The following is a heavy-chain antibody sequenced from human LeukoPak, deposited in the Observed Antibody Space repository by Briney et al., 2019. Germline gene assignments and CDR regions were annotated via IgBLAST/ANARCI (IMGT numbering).Heavy chain of an antibody. CDR3: AKNENYDFWTSGYYYMDV. D-gene: IGHD3-3*01. V-gene: IGHV1-18*01. J-gene: IGHJ6*03. CDR2: ISAYNGNT. CDR1: GYTFTSYG. Sequence: ASVKVSCKASGYTFTSYGISWVRQAPGQGLEWMGWISAYNGNTNYAQKLQGRVTMTTDTSTSTAYMELRSLRSDDTAVYYCAKNENYDFWTSGYYYMDVWGKGTTVTVSS.